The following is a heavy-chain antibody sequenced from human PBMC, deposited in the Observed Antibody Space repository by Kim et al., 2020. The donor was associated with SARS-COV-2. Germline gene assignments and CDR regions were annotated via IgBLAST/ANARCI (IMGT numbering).Heavy chain of an antibody. D-gene: IGHD1-26*01. Sequence: ASVKVSCKASGYTFTGYYMHWVRQAPGQGLEWMGWINPNSGGTNYAQKFQGWVTMTRDTSISTAYMELSRLRSDDTAVYYCARAREMVTGGFDYWGQGTLVTVSS. CDR3: ARAREMVTGGFDY. CDR2: INPNSGGT. CDR1: GYTFTGYY. J-gene: IGHJ4*02. V-gene: IGHV1-2*04.